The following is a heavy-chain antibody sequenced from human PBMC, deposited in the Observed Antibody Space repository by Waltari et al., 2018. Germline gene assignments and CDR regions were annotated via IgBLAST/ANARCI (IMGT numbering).Heavy chain of an antibody. J-gene: IGHJ4*02. V-gene: IGHV4-4*02. D-gene: IGHD2-15*01. CDR1: GDSMSGNYW. CDR2: VHRSGRT. Sequence: QLQLQQSGPGVVKPSESLSLTCAVSGDSMSGNYWWNWVRRSPGKGLEWIGQVHRSGRTNYHPSFASRVTVSIDTSNNQFSLKMPAPTAADTAMYYCARDRGSGLYLDSWGQGTLVTVS. CDR3: ARDRGSGLYLDS.